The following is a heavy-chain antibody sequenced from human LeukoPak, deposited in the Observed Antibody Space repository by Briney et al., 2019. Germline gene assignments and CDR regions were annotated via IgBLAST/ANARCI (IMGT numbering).Heavy chain of an antibody. CDR1: GYTFTGYY. D-gene: IGHD6-13*01. J-gene: IGHJ5*02. Sequence: ASVKVSCKASGYTFTGYYMHWVRQAPGQGLEWMGIINPSGGSTSYAQKFQGRVTMTRDMSTSTVYMELSSLRSEDTAVYYCARGIAAADPFDPWGQGTLVTVSS. CDR2: INPSGGST. V-gene: IGHV1-46*01. CDR3: ARGIAAADPFDP.